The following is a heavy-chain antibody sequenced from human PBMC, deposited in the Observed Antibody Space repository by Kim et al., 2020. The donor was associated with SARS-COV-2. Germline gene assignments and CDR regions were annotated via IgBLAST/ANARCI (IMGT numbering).Heavy chain of an antibody. Sequence: GGSLRLSCAASGFTFRNYWMHWVRLAPGKGLVWVSRIGRDGTNTFYADSVKGRFTISRDNAKNTLYLQMNSLRVEDTAVYYCARETEVAGSFYLDYWGQGSLLTVSS. V-gene: IGHV3-74*01. D-gene: IGHD1-1*01. CDR1: GFTFRNYW. CDR3: ARETEVAGSFYLDY. J-gene: IGHJ4*02. CDR2: IGRDGTNT.